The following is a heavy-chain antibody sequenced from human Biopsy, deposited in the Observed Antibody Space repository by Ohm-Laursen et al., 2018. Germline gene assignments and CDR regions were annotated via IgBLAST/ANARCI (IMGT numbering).Heavy chain of an antibody. Sequence: SDTLSLTCTVSGGSFTGHYWSWIRQPPGKGLEWIGHISCTGYTSYNAFLKSRVTISVDTSRNHFSLRLSSLTAADTAVYYCARGSNDSGGLYFPRWGQGTLLTVSS. CDR3: ARGSNDSGGLYFPR. J-gene: IGHJ4*02. CDR2: ISCTGYT. D-gene: IGHD4-23*01. V-gene: IGHV4-59*11. CDR1: GGSFTGHY.